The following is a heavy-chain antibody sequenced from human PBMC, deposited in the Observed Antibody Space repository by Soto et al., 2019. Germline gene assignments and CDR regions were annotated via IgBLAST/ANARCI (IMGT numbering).Heavy chain of an antibody. Sequence: QVQLVQSGAEVKKPGSSVKVSCEASGGTFSSYPINWVRQAPGQGLEWMGGIIPFFGTSNYAQKFQGRVTITADDSTSTAYMELRSLRSEDTAGYYCARVGHITNYGMAVWGQGPTVTVSS. J-gene: IGHJ6*02. V-gene: IGHV1-69*01. D-gene: IGHD1-26*01. CDR2: IIPFFGTS. CDR3: ARVGHITNYGMAV. CDR1: GGTFSSYP.